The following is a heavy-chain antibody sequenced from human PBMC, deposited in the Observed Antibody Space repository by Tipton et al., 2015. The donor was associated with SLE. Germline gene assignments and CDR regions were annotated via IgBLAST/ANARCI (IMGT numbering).Heavy chain of an antibody. CDR3: ARHVSSSGLLTYFDH. Sequence: TLSLTCTVSGDSISSSSYFWAWIRQPPGKGLEWIGTMLYSGVTSYNPSLKSRVTISVDTSKNQFSLKLNSVTAADTAVYYCARHVSSSGLLTYFDHWGQGSLVTVSS. V-gene: IGHV4-39*01. D-gene: IGHD2/OR15-2a*01. J-gene: IGHJ4*02. CDR1: GDSISSSSYF. CDR2: MLYSGVT.